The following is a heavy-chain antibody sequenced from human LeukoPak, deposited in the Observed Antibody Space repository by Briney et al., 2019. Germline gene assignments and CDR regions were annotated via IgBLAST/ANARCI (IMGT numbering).Heavy chain of an antibody. Sequence: PSETLSLTCTVSGGSISSYYWSWIRQPAGKGLEWIGRIYTSGSTNYNPSLKSRVTMSVDTSKNQFSLKLSSVTAADTAVYYCARTQREYYYDSSGAIDAFDIWGQGTTVTVSS. CDR2: IYTSGST. V-gene: IGHV4-4*07. D-gene: IGHD3-22*01. CDR3: ARTQREYYYDSSGAIDAFDI. CDR1: GGSISSYY. J-gene: IGHJ3*02.